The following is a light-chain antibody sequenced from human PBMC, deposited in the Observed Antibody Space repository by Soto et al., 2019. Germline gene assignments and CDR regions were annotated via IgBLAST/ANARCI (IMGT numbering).Light chain of an antibody. CDR1: SNDIGAYNY. V-gene: IGLV2-14*03. CDR3: YSYTTTSTYV. Sequence: QAVLTPPASVSGSPGQSVPLSCTGNSNDIGAYNYVSWYQQHPPKAPKLMIYDVSNRPSGVSSRFSGSKSGNTASLTISGLQAEDEADYYCYSYTTTSTYVFGTGTKVTVL. J-gene: IGLJ1*01. CDR2: DVS.